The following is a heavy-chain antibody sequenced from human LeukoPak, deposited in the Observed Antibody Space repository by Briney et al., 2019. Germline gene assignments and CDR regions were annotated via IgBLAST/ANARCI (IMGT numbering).Heavy chain of an antibody. Sequence: ASVKVSCKASGGTFSSYASSWVRQAPGQGLEWMGGIIPIFGTANYAQKFQGRVTITTDESTSTAYMELSSLRSEDTAVYYCASPYYYDSSGYYYSFGYWGQGTLVTVSS. CDR1: GGTFSSYA. V-gene: IGHV1-69*05. CDR2: IIPIFGTA. J-gene: IGHJ4*02. D-gene: IGHD3-22*01. CDR3: ASPYYYDSSGYYYSFGY.